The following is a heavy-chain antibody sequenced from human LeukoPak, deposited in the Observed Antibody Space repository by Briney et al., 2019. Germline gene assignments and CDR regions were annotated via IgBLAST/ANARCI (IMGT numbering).Heavy chain of an antibody. CDR2: IIPILGIA. J-gene: IGHJ4*02. V-gene: IGHV1-69*04. CDR1: GYTFTSYD. D-gene: IGHD3-22*01. CDR3: ASGGFYDSSSYNDY. Sequence: GASVKVSCKASGYTFTSYDINWVRQATGQGLEWMGRIIPILGIANYAQKFQGRVTITADKSTSTAYMELSSLRSEDTAVYYCASGGFYDSSSYNDYWGQGTLVTVSS.